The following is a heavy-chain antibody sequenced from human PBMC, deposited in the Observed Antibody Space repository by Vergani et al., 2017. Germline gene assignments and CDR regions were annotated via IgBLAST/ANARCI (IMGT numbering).Heavy chain of an antibody. CDR3: AGGSPYCSSTSCYNPFDY. CDR1: GGSISSSSYY. Sequence: QLQLQESGPGLVKPSETLSLTCTVSGGSISSSSYYWGWIRQPPGKGLEWIGSIYYSGSTYYNPSLKSRVTISVDTSKNQFSLKLSSVTAADTAVYYCAGGSPYCSSTSCYNPFDYWGQGTLVTVSS. CDR2: IYYSGST. V-gene: IGHV4-39*07. D-gene: IGHD2-2*02. J-gene: IGHJ4*02.